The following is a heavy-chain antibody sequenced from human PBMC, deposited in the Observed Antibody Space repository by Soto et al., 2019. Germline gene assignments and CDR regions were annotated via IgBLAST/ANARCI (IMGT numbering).Heavy chain of an antibody. Sequence: GGSLRLSCAASGFTFDDYAMHWVRQAPGKGLEWVSGISWNSGSIGYADSVKGRFTISRDNAKNSLYLQMNSLRAEDTALYYCAKGGSSWEGYYYYMDVWGKGTTVTVSS. D-gene: IGHD6-13*01. CDR2: ISWNSGSI. CDR1: GFTFDDYA. CDR3: AKGGSSWEGYYYYMDV. J-gene: IGHJ6*03. V-gene: IGHV3-9*01.